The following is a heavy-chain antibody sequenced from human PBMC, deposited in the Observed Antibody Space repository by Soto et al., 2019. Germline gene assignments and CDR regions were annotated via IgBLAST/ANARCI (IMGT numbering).Heavy chain of an antibody. V-gene: IGHV4-31*03. J-gene: IGHJ4*02. Sequence: QVQLQESGPGLVKPSQTLSLTCTVSGGSISSGVYYWGWIRQHPGKGLEWIGNIFYSGTTYYYPSLKSRLTISVDTSKNQFSLRLSSVTAADTAVYYWARFPSAATGSYYFDYWGQGTLVTVSS. CDR3: ARFPSAATGSYYFDY. CDR1: GGSISSGVYY. CDR2: IFYSGTT. D-gene: IGHD6-25*01.